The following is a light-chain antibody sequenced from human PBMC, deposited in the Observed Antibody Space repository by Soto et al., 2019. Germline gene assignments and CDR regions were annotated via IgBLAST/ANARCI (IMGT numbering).Light chain of an antibody. J-gene: IGLJ2*01. CDR3: SSYTSSSTLL. CDR1: SSDVGGYNY. V-gene: IGLV2-14*01. CDR2: DVS. Sequence: QSALTQPASVSGSPGQSITISCTGTSSDVGGYNYVSWYQQHPGKAPKLMIYDVSNRPSGVSNRFSGSKSGNTASLTISGLQADDEAYYYCSSYTSSSTLLFGGGTKLTVL.